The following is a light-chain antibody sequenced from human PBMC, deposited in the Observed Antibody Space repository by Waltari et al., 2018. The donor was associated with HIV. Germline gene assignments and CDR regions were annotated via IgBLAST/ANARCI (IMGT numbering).Light chain of an antibody. CDR3: QQYGSSPQYT. J-gene: IGKJ2*01. V-gene: IGKV3-20*01. CDR2: GAS. CDR1: QSVSSNY. Sequence: EIVLTQSPGTLSLSPGERATRSCRSSQSVSSNYLAWYQQKPGQAPRLLIYGASRRATGIPDRFSGSGSGTDFTLIISRLEPEDFAVYYCQQYGSSPQYTFGQGTKLEI.